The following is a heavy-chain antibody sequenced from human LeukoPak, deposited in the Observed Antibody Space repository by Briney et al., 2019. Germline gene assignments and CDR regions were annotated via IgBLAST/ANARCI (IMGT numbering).Heavy chain of an antibody. CDR1: WFTVSSNY. J-gene: IGHJ6*02. Sequence: GGSLRLSCAASWFTVSSNYMSWVRQAPGKGLEWVSVIYSGGSTYYADSVKGRFTISRDNSKDTLYLQMNSLRVEDTAVYYCARDPRTTGKSNYGMDVWGQGTTVTVSS. V-gene: IGHV3-53*01. CDR3: ARDPRTTGKSNYGMDV. CDR2: IYSGGST. D-gene: IGHD4-17*01.